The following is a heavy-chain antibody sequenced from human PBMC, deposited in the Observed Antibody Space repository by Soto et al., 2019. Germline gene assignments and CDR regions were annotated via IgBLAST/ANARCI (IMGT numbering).Heavy chain of an antibody. CDR2: IYYSGST. CDR3: ARRYRSFFDY. D-gene: IGHD2-2*01. V-gene: IGHV4-39*07. Sequence: PSETLSLTCTVSGGSISSSSYYWGWIRQPPGKGLEWIGSIYYSGSTYYNPSLKSRVTISVDTSKNQFSLKLSSVTAADTAVYYCARRYRSFFDYWGQGSLVIVSS. J-gene: IGHJ4*02. CDR1: GGSISSSSYY.